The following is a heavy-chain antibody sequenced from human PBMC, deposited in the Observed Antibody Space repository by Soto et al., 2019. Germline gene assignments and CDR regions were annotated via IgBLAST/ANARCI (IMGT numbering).Heavy chain of an antibody. CDR3: ARDRRNWNDGNYYYYGMDV. J-gene: IGHJ6*02. CDR1: GYTFTSYY. CDR2: INPSGGST. Sequence: QVQLVQSGAEVKKPGASVKVSCKASGYTFTSYYMHWVRQAPGQGLEWMGIINPSGGSTSYAQKFQGRVTMTRDTSTSTVYMEQSSLRSEDTAVYYCARDRRNWNDGNYYYYGMDVWGQGTTVTVSS. D-gene: IGHD1-1*01. V-gene: IGHV1-46*01.